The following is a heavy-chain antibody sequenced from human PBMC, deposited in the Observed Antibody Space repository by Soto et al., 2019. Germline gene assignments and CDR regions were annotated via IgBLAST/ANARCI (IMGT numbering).Heavy chain of an antibody. CDR1: GYSFTIYA. J-gene: IGHJ4*02. CDR3: ARDWFGVDY. V-gene: IGHV1-3*04. CDR2: INTGNGNT. Sequence: ASVKVSCKASGYSFTIYAMHWVRQAPGQRLEWMGWINTGNGNTKYSLKFQGRVTITRDTSANTAYMELRSLRSDDTAVYYCARDWFGVDYWGQGTLVTVS. D-gene: IGHD3-16*01.